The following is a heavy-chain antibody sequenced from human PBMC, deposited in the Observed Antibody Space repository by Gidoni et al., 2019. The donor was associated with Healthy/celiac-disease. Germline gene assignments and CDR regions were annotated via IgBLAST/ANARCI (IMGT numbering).Heavy chain of an antibody. D-gene: IGHD3-22*01. J-gene: IGHJ2*01. V-gene: IGHV3-7*01. CDR1: GFTFSSYW. Sequence: EVQLVESGGGLVQPGGSLRLSCAASGFTFSSYWMRWVRQAPGKGLEWVANIKQDGMEKYYVDSVKGRFTISRDNAKNSLYLQMNSLRAEDTAVYYCARDSTYYYDSSGYYSYWYFDLWGRGTLVTVSS. CDR2: IKQDGMEK. CDR3: ARDSTYYYDSSGYYSYWYFDL.